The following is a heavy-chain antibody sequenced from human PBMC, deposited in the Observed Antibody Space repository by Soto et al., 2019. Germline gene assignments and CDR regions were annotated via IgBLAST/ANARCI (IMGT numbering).Heavy chain of an antibody. CDR2: ISSSSSTI. CDR3: ARANYYGSPGDFDY. CDR1: GFTFSSYS. Sequence: EVQLVESGGGLVQPGGSLRLSCAASGFTFSSYSMNWVRQAPGKGLGCVSYISSSSSTIYYADSVKGRFNISRDNAKNSLYLQMNSLRAEDTAVYYCARANYYGSPGDFDYWGQGTLVTVSS. D-gene: IGHD3-10*01. J-gene: IGHJ4*02. V-gene: IGHV3-48*01.